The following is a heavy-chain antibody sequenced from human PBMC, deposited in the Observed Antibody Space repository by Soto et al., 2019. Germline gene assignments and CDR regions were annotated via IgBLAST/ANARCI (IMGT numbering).Heavy chain of an antibody. J-gene: IGHJ4*02. D-gene: IGHD3-22*01. V-gene: IGHV1-69*01. Sequence: QVQLAQSGAEVKIPGSSVKVSCTSSGGTFRTAAVTWVRQAPGQGLEWVGGYIPIFGTVLYPQKFQDRVTITADESATTAYMELTNLSSEDTAIYYCAREPSGYSYFDFWGQGTLISVSS. CDR1: GGTFRTAA. CDR2: YIPIFGTV. CDR3: AREPSGYSYFDF.